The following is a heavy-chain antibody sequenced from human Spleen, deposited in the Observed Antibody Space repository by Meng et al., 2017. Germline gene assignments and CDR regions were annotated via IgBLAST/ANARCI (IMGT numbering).Heavy chain of an antibody. D-gene: IGHD3-10*01. Sequence: VHLGQSGADVKKLGASMKVSSNASGTSFTSYASHWVRQAPGQTLEWMGWINGGNDNTKYSQKFQGRVTITRDTSASMAYMELSSLRSEDTAVYYCARCYYYGSGTFDYWGQGTLVTVSS. V-gene: IGHV1-3*01. J-gene: IGHJ4*02. CDR3: ARCYYYGSGTFDY. CDR1: GTSFTSYA. CDR2: INGGNDNT.